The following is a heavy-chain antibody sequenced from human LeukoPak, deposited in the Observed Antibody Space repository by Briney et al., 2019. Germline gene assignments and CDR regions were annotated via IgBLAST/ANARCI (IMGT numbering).Heavy chain of an antibody. CDR1: GFTFSSYW. Sequence: GGSLRLSCAASGFTFSSYWMHWVRQAPGKGLVWVSRINGDGSSTSYADSVKGRFTISRDNAKNSLYLQMNSLRAEDTAVYYCARDRVGDWEYFDYWGQGTLVTVSS. CDR2: INGDGSST. CDR3: ARDRVGDWEYFDY. D-gene: IGHD1-26*01. V-gene: IGHV3-74*01. J-gene: IGHJ4*02.